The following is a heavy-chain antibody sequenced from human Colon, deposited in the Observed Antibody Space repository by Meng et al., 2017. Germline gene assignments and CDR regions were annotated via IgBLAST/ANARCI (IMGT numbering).Heavy chain of an antibody. CDR3: ASSDYYRSDY. CDR1: GGSISRSDW. CDR2: TSHSGST. Sequence: QVQLQESGPGLVKPSETLSLTWAGSGGSISRSDWWSWVRQPPGKGLEWIGETSHSGSTNYSPSLKSRVTISLDKSKNQLSLKLNSVTAADTAVHYCASSDYYRSDYWGQGTLVTVSS. J-gene: IGHJ4*02. V-gene: IGHV4-4*02. D-gene: IGHD3-22*01.